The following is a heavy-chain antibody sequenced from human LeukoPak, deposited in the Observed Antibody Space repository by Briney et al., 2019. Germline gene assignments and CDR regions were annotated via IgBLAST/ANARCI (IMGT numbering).Heavy chain of an antibody. D-gene: IGHD1-26*01. CDR1: GFSFINYW. Sequence: GGSLRLSSAASGFSFINYWMSWVRQAPGKGREWVANIDQDGSENYYVDSVQGRFTISRDNARNSLYLQMNSLRAEDTAVYYCARDKIVGATHFDYWGQGTLVTVSS. J-gene: IGHJ4*02. V-gene: IGHV3-7*01. CDR2: IDQDGSEN. CDR3: ARDKIVGATHFDY.